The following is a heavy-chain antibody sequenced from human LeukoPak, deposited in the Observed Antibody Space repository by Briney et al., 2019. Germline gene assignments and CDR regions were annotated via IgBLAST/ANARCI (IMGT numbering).Heavy chain of an antibody. CDR2: ISYDGSNK. CDR3: TRGLGSSSWYQPWGTSMDFLVGDY. D-gene: IGHD6-13*01. CDR1: RFTFSSYA. V-gene: IGHV3-30-3*01. J-gene: IGHJ4*02. Sequence: GRSLRLSCAASRFTFSSYAMHWVRQAPGKGLEWVAVISYDGSNKYYADSVKGRFTISRDNSKNTLYLQMNSLKTEDTAVYYCTRGLGSSSWYQPWGTSMDFLVGDYWGQGTLVTVSS.